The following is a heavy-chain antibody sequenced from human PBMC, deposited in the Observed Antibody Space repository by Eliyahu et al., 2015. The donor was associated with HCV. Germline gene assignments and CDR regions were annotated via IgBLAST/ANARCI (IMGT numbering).Heavy chain of an antibody. V-gene: IGHV3-7*03. Sequence: EVQLXESGGGLVQPGGSLRLSCXAXGFTFSSYWMTWVRQAPGKGLEWVANIKEDGSEKYYVDSVKGRFTISRDNAENSLYLHMNSLRAEDTAVYYCARDRLFRGVISDYWGQGTLVTVSS. CDR3: ARDRLFRGVISDY. CDR1: GFTFSSYW. CDR2: IKEDGSEK. J-gene: IGHJ4*02. D-gene: IGHD3-10*01.